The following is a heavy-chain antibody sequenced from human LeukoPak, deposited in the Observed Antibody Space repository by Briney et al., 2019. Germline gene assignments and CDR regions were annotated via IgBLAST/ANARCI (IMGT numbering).Heavy chain of an antibody. CDR3: ARYRKASGWYYFDY. CDR2: IKQDGSEK. J-gene: IGHJ4*02. V-gene: IGHV3-7*01. Sequence: GGSLRLSCAASGFTFSSYWMSWVRQAPGKGLEWVANIKQDGSEKYYVDSVKGRFTISRDNAKNSLYLQMNSLRAEDTAVYYCARYRKASGWYYFDYWGQGTLVTVSS. D-gene: IGHD6-19*01. CDR1: GFTFSSYW.